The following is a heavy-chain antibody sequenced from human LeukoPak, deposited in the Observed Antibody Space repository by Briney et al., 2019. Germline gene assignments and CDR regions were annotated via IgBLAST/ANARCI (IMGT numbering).Heavy chain of an antibody. CDR3: ARGRGEWLEATVYYYYYMDV. Sequence: PWASVKVSCKASGGTFSSYAISWVRQAPGQGCEGMGGIIPIFGTANYAQKFQGRVTITTDESTSTAYMELSSLRSEDTAVYYCARGRGEWLEATVYYYYYMDVWGKGTTVTVSS. CDR2: IIPIFGTA. J-gene: IGHJ6*03. D-gene: IGHD5-12*01. CDR1: GGTFSSYA. V-gene: IGHV1-69*05.